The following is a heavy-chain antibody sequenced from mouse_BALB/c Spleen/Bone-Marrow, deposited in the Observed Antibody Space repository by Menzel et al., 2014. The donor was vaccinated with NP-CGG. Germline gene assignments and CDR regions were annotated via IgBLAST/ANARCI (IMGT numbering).Heavy chain of an antibody. Sequence: EVQLQQSGAELVKPGASVKLSCTASGFNIXDTYMHWVKQRPEQGLEWIGRIDPANGNTKYDPKFQGKATIKADTSSNTSFLPLKTLTSEDTAVYFCAMCLYGCILFAYWGQGTLVTLSA. CDR1: GFNIXDTY. CDR3: AMCLYGCILFAY. D-gene: IGHD1-1*01. CDR2: IDPANGNT. V-gene: IGHV14-3*02. J-gene: IGHJ3*01.